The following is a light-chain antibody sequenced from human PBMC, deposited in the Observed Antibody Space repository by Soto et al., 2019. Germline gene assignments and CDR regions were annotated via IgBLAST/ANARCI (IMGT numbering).Light chain of an antibody. CDR2: KDT. CDR1: ALPKQY. Sequence: SYELTQPPLVSVSPGQTARITCSGDALPKQYAYWYQQKPGQAPILVIYKDTERPSGIPERFPGSSSGTTVTLTISGVQAGDEADYYCQSADNSGIYYVFGTGTKVTVL. CDR3: QSADNSGIYYV. V-gene: IGLV3-25*02. J-gene: IGLJ1*01.